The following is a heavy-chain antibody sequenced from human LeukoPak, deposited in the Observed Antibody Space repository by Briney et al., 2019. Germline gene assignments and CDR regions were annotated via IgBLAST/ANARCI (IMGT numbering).Heavy chain of an antibody. Sequence: SETLSPTCTVSGGSISSYYWSWIRQPPGKGLEWIGYIYYSGSTNYNPSLKSRVTISVDTSKNQFSLKLSSVTAADTAVYYCARVGSSSFYYYYYMDVWGKGTTVTVSS. CDR1: GGSISSYY. D-gene: IGHD6-6*01. V-gene: IGHV4-59*01. J-gene: IGHJ6*03. CDR2: IYYSGST. CDR3: ARVGSSSFYYYYYMDV.